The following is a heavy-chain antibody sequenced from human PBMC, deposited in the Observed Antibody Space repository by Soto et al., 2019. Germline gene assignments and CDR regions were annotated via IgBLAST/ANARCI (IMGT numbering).Heavy chain of an antibody. D-gene: IGHD2-21*01. V-gene: IGHV4-30-4*01. CDR3: ARLGAYYQSLAP. CDR2: IYYSGST. Sequence: PSETLSLTCTVSGGSISSGDYYWSWIRQPPGKGLEWIGYIYYSGSTYYNPSLKSRVTISLETSKNQFSLRLSSVTAADTAVYYCARLGAYYQSLAPWGPGTLVTVSS. J-gene: IGHJ5*02. CDR1: GGSISSGDYY.